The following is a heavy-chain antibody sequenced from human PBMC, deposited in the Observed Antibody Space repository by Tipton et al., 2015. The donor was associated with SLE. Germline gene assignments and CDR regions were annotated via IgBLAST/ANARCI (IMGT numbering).Heavy chain of an antibody. CDR2: ISHSGST. CDR1: GGSISSHY. V-gene: IGHV4-34*01. D-gene: IGHD3-10*01. J-gene: IGHJ4*02. CDR3: ARPQIKDGYYFDY. Sequence: LRLSCTVSGGSISSHYWSWIRQPPGKGLEWIGEISHSGSTNYNPSLKSRVTISVDTSKNQFSLKLSSVTAADTAVYYCARPQIKDGYYFDYWGQGTLVTVSS.